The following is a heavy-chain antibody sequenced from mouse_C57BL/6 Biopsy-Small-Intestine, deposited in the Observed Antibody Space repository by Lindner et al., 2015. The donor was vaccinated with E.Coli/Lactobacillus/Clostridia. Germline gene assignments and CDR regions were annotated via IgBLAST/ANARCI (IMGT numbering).Heavy chain of an antibody. CDR3: VSGIAASWYFDL. Sequence: SVKVSCKASGYTFNSYAMHWVRQAPGQRLEWMGWINADNGNTKYAQKFQDRVTITRDTSANTAYMELSSLISEDTAVYYCVSGIAASWYFDLWGRGTLVTVSS. D-gene: IGHD1-1*01. CDR2: INADNGNT. V-gene: IGHV1-14*01. J-gene: IGHJ1*01. CDR1: GYTFNSYA.